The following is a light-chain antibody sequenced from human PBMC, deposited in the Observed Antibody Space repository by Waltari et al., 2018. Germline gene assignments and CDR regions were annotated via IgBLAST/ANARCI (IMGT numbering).Light chain of an antibody. V-gene: IGLV2-14*03. CDR1: SSDVGGYNY. J-gene: IGLJ2*01. CDR2: DVS. CDR3: SSYRTTTTRL. Sequence: QSALTQPASVSGSPGQSITISCTGTSSDVGGYNYVSWYQQHPGNAPKLLLYDVSGRPSGVSPRFSGSKAGNTASLTISGLQAEDEADYYCSSYRTTTTRLFGGGTKVTVL.